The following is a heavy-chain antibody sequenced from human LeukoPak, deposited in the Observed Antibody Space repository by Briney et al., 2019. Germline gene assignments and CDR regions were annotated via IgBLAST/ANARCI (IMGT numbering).Heavy chain of an antibody. CDR1: GFSFSSYG. V-gene: IGHV3-30*03. Sequence: PGGSLRLSCAASGFSFSSYGMHWARQAPGKGLEWVAVIAYVGSNKYYADSVKGRFTISRDNSKNTLYLQMNSLRAEDTAVYYCARALGYCSSTNCYTPFVGWGQGTLATVSS. J-gene: IGHJ4*02. CDR2: IAYVGSNK. CDR3: ARALGYCSSTNCYTPFVG. D-gene: IGHD2-2*02.